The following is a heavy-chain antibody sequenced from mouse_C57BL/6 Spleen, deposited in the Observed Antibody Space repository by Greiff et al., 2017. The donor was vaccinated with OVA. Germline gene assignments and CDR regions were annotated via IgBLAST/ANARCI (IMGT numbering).Heavy chain of an antibody. CDR2: INPNNGGT. CDR3: ALTGTGPDY. Sequence: VKQSHGKSLEWIGDINPNNGGTSYNQKFKGKATLTVDKSSSTAYMELRSLTSEDSAVYYCALTGTGPDYWGQGTTLTVSS. J-gene: IGHJ2*01. D-gene: IGHD4-1*01. V-gene: IGHV1-26*01.